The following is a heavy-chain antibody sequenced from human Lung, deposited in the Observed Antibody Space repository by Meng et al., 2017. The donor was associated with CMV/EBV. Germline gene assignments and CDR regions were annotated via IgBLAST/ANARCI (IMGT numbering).Heavy chain of an antibody. Sequence: SXKISXTGSGFTFGDYGISWVRQAPGKGLEWVGLIRTKVYNETTEYAASVKGRFTISRDDSKNIAYLQMNSLRAEDTAVYYCAKDSPLGYSSSSRGNWFDPWGQGTLVXVSS. D-gene: IGHD6-6*01. CDR2: IRTKVYNETT. J-gene: IGHJ5*02. CDR3: AKDSPLGYSSSSRGNWFDP. CDR1: GFTFGDYG. V-gene: IGHV3-49*04.